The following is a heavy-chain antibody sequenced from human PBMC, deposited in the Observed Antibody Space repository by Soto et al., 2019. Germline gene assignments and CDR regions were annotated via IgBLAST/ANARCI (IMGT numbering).Heavy chain of an antibody. CDR1: GFTFSSYA. CDR2: ISYDGSNK. CDR3: ARSDQDYYDSSGINDY. J-gene: IGHJ4*02. D-gene: IGHD3-22*01. Sequence: QVQLVESGGGVVQPGRSLRLSCAASGFTFSSYAMHWVRQAPGKGLEWVAVISYDGSNKYYADSVKGRFTISRHNSKNTLYLQMNSLRAEDTAVYYCARSDQDYYDSSGINDYWGQGTLVTVSS. V-gene: IGHV3-30-3*01.